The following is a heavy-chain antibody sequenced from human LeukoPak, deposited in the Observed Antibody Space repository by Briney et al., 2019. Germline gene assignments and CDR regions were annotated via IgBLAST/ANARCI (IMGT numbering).Heavy chain of an antibody. CDR1: GFSFSTTG. V-gene: IGHV3-30*18. CDR3: AKSTGRYFGLLDDLGY. J-gene: IGHJ4*02. Sequence: GGSLRLSCAASGFSFSTTGIHWVRQAPGKGLEWVAATSYDGSNQYYGDSVKGRFTISRDTSKYTVYLQMNSLGAEDTALYYCAKSTGRYFGLLDDLGYWGQGTLVTVSS. CDR2: TSYDGSNQ. D-gene: IGHD3-9*01.